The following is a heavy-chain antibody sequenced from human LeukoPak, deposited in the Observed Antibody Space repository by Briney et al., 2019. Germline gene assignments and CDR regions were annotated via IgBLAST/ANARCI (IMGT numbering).Heavy chain of an antibody. CDR1: GFTLSDYY. CDR2: ISSSGNTK. D-gene: IGHD2-15*01. V-gene: IGHV3-11*01. J-gene: IGHJ6*02. CDR3: ARDHCSGGSCYSGYFYDMDV. Sequence: GGSLRLSCAASGFTLSDYYMSWIRRAPGKGLEWVSYISSSGNTKYYADSVKGRFTISRDNAKNSLYLQMNSLRAEDTAVYYCARDHCSGGSCYSGYFYDMDVWGQGTTVTVSS.